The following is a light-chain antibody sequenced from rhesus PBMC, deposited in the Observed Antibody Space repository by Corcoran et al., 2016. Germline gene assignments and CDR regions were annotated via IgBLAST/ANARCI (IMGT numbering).Light chain of an antibody. CDR2: QVS. Sequence: DVVMTQSPLSLPVTPGQPASISCRSSQSLVHRDGKTYLNWLQQKPGQPPRPLIYQVSNRDSGVPDRFSGSGAGAEFTLKSSRVEAEDVGVYYCGQGTNVPPFTFGPGTKRDSK. J-gene: IGKJ3*01. CDR1: QSLVHRDGKTY. V-gene: IGKV2S8*01. CDR3: GQGTNVPPFT.